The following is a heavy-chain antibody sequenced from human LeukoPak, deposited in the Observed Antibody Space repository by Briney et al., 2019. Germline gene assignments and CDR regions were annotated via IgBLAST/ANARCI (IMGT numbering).Heavy chain of an antibody. CDR1: GGSISSYY. J-gene: IGHJ3*02. CDR3: ARELAYYDFWSGYRNDAFDI. V-gene: IGHV4-59*01. Sequence: SETLSLTCTVSGGSISSYYWSWIRQPPGKGLEWIGYIYYSASTNYNPSLKSRVTIPVDTSKNQFSLKLSSVTAADTAVYYCARELAYYDFWSGYRNDAFDIWGQGTMVTVSS. CDR2: IYYSAST. D-gene: IGHD3-3*01.